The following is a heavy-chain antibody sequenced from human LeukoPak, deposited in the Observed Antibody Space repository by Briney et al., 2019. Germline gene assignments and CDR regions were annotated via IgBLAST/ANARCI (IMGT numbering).Heavy chain of an antibody. V-gene: IGHV3-74*01. Sequence: GGSLRLSCAASGFTFSSYWMHWVRQAPGKGLVWVSRNNSDGSSTSYADSVKGRFTISRDNAKNTLYLQMNSLRAEDTAVYYCARAVAGKPPDYWGQGTLVTVSS. CDR1: GFTFSSYW. D-gene: IGHD6-19*01. CDR3: ARAVAGKPPDY. J-gene: IGHJ4*02. CDR2: NNSDGSST.